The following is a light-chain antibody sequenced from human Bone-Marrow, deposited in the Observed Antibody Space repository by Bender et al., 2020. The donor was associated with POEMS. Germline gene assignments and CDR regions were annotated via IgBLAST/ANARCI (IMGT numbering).Light chain of an antibody. CDR1: SSDVGGYKF. CDR3: SSYAGSNNYV. J-gene: IGLJ1*01. V-gene: IGLV2-8*01. CDR2: ETS. Sequence: QSALTQPPSASGSPGQSVTISCTGTSSDVGGYKFVSWYQQYPGEAPKLMIYETSKRPSGISYRFSGSKSDNTASLTISGLQAEDEADYYCSSYAGSNNYVFGTGTKVTVL.